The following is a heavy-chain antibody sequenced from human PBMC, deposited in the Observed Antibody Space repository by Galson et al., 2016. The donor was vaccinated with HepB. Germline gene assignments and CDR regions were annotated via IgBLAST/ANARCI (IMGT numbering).Heavy chain of an antibody. CDR2: IRSIVYGGTT. D-gene: IGHD2-8*02. CDR3: TRDQGVSIVLAANDAFDI. V-gene: IGHV3-49*02. CDR1: GFTFSSYP. J-gene: IGHJ3*02. Sequence: SLRLSCAASGFTFSSYPMFWFRQAPGKGLEWVGLIRSIVYGGTTEYAASVKGRFSISRDDSKSIAYLQMNSLKTEDTAVYFCTRDQGVSIVLAANDAFDIWGQGTMVTVSP.